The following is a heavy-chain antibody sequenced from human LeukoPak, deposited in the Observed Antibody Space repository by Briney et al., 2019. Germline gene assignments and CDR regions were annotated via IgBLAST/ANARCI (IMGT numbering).Heavy chain of an antibody. CDR2: IYYSGST. D-gene: IGHD2/OR15-2a*01. Sequence: SETLSLTCTVSGGSISSSSYYWGWIRQPPGKGLDWIGNIYYSGSTYYNPSLESRVTISVDTSKNQFSLKVTSVTAADTAVYYCARGAYLSALNYWGQGILVTVSS. CDR3: ARGAYLSALNY. V-gene: IGHV4-39*07. J-gene: IGHJ4*02. CDR1: GGSISSSSYY.